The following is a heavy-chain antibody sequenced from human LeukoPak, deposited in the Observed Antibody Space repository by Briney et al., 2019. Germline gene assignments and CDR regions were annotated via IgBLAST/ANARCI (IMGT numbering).Heavy chain of an antibody. Sequence: PSETLSLTCGVPGGSISNTNWWSWVRQPPGQGLEWIGEISLTGLTHYNPSLESRVTVSLDKSKNQLSLNLTSVTAADTAVYYCSRENGAFSPFGYWGQGTWSPSSQ. CDR3: SRENGAFSPFGY. CDR1: GGSISNTNW. V-gene: IGHV4-4*02. J-gene: IGHJ4*02. CDR2: ISLTGLT. D-gene: IGHD2-8*01.